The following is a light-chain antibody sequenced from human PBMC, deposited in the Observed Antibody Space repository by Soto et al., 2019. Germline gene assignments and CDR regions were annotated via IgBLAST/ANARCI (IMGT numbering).Light chain of an antibody. J-gene: IGKJ3*01. CDR2: GAS. CDR1: QSVSSRN. V-gene: IGKV3-20*01. CDR3: QQYGSLPFT. Sequence: EIVLTQSPGTLSLSLGERATISCRASQSVSSRNLAWYQQKPGQAPRLLISGASSRATGIPERFSGSGSGADFTLTISRLEPEDFAAYYCQQYGSLPFTFGPGTKVDL.